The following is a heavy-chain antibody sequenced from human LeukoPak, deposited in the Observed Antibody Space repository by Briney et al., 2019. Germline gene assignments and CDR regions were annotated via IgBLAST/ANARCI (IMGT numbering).Heavy chain of an antibody. CDR1: GGSISSYY. Sequence: TETLSLTCTVSGGSISSYYWSWIRQPAGKGLEWIGRIYSSGITNYNPSLKSRVTMSVDTSKNRFSLKLNPVTAADTAFYYCARVRSGSYYFDYWGQGTLVTVSS. CDR3: ARVRSGSYYFDY. D-gene: IGHD1-26*01. J-gene: IGHJ4*02. V-gene: IGHV4-4*07. CDR2: IYSSGIT.